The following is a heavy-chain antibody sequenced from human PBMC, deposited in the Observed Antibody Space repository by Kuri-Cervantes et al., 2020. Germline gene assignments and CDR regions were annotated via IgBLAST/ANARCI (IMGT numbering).Heavy chain of an antibody. V-gene: IGHV4-34*01. CDR3: ARGPYYYDSSAMGAFDI. CDR2: INHSGST. Sequence: SQTLSLTCAVYGGSFSGYYWSWIRQSPGKGLEWIGEINHSGSTNYNPSLKSRVTISVDTSKNQFSLKLSSVTAADTAVYYCARGPYYYDSSAMGAFDIWGQGTMVTVSS. CDR1: GGSFSGYY. J-gene: IGHJ3*02. D-gene: IGHD3-22*01.